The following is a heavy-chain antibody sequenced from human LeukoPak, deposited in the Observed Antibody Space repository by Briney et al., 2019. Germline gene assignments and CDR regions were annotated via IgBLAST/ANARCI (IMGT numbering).Heavy chain of an antibody. D-gene: IGHD3-9*01. CDR2: ISGSGGST. CDR1: GFTFSSYA. CDR3: AKDRRYFDGFDY. Sequence: PGGSLRLSCAASGFTFSSYAMSWVRQAPGKGLEWVSAISGSGGSTYYADSAKGRFTISRDNSKNTLYLQMNSLRAEDTAVYYCAKDRRYFDGFDYWGQGTLVTVSS. J-gene: IGHJ4*02. V-gene: IGHV3-23*01.